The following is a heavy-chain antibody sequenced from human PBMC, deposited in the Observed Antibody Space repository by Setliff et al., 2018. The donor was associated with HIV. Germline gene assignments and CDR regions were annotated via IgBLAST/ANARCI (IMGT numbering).Heavy chain of an antibody. CDR3: ARQGLTMNRGVPAPILYYFDY. Sequence: SETLSLTCAVSGGAITNSRHYWVWIRQSPGKGLEWIGTRISDSATTSVNPSLKSRVTFSADTSKNQFSLNLNSVTATDTAVYYCARQGLTMNRGVPAPILYYFDYWGPGILVTVSS. D-gene: IGHD3-10*01. CDR2: ISDSATT. CDR1: GGAITNSRHY. V-gene: IGHV4-39*01. J-gene: IGHJ4*02.